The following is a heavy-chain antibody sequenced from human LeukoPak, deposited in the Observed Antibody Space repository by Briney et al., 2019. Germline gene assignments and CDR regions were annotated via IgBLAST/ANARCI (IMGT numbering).Heavy chain of an antibody. CDR2: ISAYNGNT. Sequence: ASVKVSCKASGYTFTSYGISWVRQAPGQGLEWMGWISAYNGNTNYAQKLQGRVTMTTDTSTSTAYMELRSLRSDDTAVYYCARGRPNYDFWSGYHLSLDYWGQGTLVTVSS. J-gene: IGHJ4*02. V-gene: IGHV1-18*01. CDR1: GYTFTSYG. CDR3: ARGRPNYDFWSGYHLSLDY. D-gene: IGHD3-3*01.